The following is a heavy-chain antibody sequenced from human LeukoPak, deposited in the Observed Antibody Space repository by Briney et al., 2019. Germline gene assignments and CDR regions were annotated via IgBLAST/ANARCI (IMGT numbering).Heavy chain of an antibody. V-gene: IGHV3-23*01. CDR1: GFTFSTYA. CDR2: ISGGGGST. D-gene: IGHD4-11*01. CDR3: AKDMSDYTNFPDV. Sequence: GGSLRLSCAASGFTFSTYAMIWVRQAPGKGLEWVSTISGGGGSTFYADSVKGRFTIFRVNSKNTLYLQMNSLRAEDTAIYYCAKDMSDYTNFPDVWGQGTTVTVSS. J-gene: IGHJ6*02.